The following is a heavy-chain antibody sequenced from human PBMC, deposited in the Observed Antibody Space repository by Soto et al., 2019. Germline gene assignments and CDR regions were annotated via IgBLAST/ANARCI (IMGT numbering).Heavy chain of an antibody. CDR1: GYSFTNYW. V-gene: IGHV5-51*01. CDR2: IYPGDSET. Sequence: PGESLKISCKGSGYSFTNYWIGWVRQMPGKGLEWVGIIYPGDSETKYSPSFQSQVTISADKTISTAYLQWSSLKASDTAIYYCARGITGTTWYAFDIWGQGTMVTVS. CDR3: ARGITGTTWYAFDI. D-gene: IGHD1-7*01. J-gene: IGHJ3*02.